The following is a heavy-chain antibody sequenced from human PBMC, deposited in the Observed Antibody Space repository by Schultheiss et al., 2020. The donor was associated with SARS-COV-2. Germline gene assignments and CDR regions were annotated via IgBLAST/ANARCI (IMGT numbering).Heavy chain of an antibody. CDR3: AKDGASSDYFDY. Sequence: GGSLRLSCAASVFPFSSSSLPCFRQAPGKGLEWVSGISWNSGSIGYADSVKGRFTISRDNAKNSLYLQMNSLRAEDTALYYCAKDGASSDYFDYWGQGTLVTVSS. D-gene: IGHD3-22*01. V-gene: IGHV3-9*01. CDR2: ISWNSGSI. CDR1: VFPFSSSS. J-gene: IGHJ4*02.